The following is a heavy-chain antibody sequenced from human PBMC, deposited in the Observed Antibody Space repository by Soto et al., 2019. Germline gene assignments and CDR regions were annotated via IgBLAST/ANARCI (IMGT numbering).Heavy chain of an antibody. V-gene: IGHV3-33*01. CDR1: GFTFSSYG. CDR3: ARDFCSSTSCFPYYYYGMDV. Sequence: GGSLRLSCAASGFTFSSYGMHWVRQAPGKGLEWVAVIWYDGSNKYYADSVKGRFTISRDNSKNTLYLQMNSLRAEDTAVYYCARDFCSSTSCFPYYYYGMDVWGQGTTVTVSS. D-gene: IGHD2-2*01. CDR2: IWYDGSNK. J-gene: IGHJ6*02.